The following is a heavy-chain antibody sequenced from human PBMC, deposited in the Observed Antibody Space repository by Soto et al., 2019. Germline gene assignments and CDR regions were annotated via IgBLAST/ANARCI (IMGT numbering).Heavy chain of an antibody. V-gene: IGHV4-59*01. D-gene: IGHD3-3*01. J-gene: IGHJ6*03. CDR1: GGSISSYY. Sequence: SETLSLTCTVSGGSISSYYWSWIRQPPGKGLEWIGYIYYSGSTNYNPSLKSRVTISVDTSKNQFSLKLSSVTAADTAVYYCARDLSGDYDFWSGIPSYYYYMDVWGKGTTVTVSS. CDR2: IYYSGST. CDR3: ARDLSGDYDFWSGIPSYYYYMDV.